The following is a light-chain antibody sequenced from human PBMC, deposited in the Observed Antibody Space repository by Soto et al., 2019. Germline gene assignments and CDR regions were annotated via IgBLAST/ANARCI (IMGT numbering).Light chain of an antibody. V-gene: IGLV3-21*02. CDR3: QVWESRSAYV. CDR2: GDR. CDR1: KIGDKS. J-gene: IGLJ1*01. Sequence: SYELSQPPSVSVAPGQTARITCGGDKIGDKSVHWYQQKPGQAPAVVVYGDRDRPSGIPERFSGSNSGNTATLAISRVEAGDEADYYCQVWESRSAYVFGTGTKVTVL.